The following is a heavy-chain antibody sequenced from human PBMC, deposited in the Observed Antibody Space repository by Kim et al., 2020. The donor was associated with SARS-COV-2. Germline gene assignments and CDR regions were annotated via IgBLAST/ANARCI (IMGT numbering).Heavy chain of an antibody. CDR3: ARDLWLNDILTQQKYYYYYGMDV. V-gene: IGHV3-21*01. Sequence: GGSLRLSCAASGFTFSSYSMNWVRQAPGKGLEWVSSISSSSSYIYYADSVKGRFTISRDNAKNSLYLQMNSLRAEDTAVYYCARDLWLNDILTQQKYYYYYGMDVWGQGTTVTVSS. CDR1: GFTFSSYS. J-gene: IGHJ6*02. D-gene: IGHD3-9*01. CDR2: ISSSSSYI.